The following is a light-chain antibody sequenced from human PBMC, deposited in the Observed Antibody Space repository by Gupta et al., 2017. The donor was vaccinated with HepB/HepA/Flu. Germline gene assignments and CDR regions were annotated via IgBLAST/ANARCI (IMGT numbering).Light chain of an antibody. Sequence: DAVLTQCPLSLPVTLGQSASISCRSSQNLLFSDGNTFLHWYQQRPGQSPRRLIYRVSNRDSGVPDRFSGSGSGTDFTLKISRVEAEDIGVYYCVQVTHGPLSFGGGTKVEIK. CDR2: RVS. V-gene: IGKV2-30*01. CDR1: QNLLFSDGNTF. CDR3: VQVTHGPLS. J-gene: IGKJ4*01.